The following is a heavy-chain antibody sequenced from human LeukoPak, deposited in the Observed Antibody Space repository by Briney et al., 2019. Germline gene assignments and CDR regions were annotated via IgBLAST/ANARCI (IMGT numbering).Heavy chain of an antibody. V-gene: IGHV4-59*01. CDR1: GDSISSCF. J-gene: IGHJ3*02. CDR2: IYYSGSP. D-gene: IGHD1-1*01. Sequence: PPGTPSVTRTVSGDSISSCFWSWIRQPPREGLEWSGYIYYSGSPNYNPSLKSRVTISLDTSKNKFSLKLYSVTAADTAVYYCASSPGGTGAFDIWGQGTTVTVSS. CDR3: ASSPGGTGAFDI.